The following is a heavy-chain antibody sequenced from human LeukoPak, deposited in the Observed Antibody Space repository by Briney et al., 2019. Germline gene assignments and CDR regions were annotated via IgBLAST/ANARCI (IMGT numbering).Heavy chain of an antibody. V-gene: IGHV1-8*01. CDR1: GYTFTNSD. CDR2: MNPNSGNT. J-gene: IGHJ4*02. CDR3: AGGYYDNRGYYFDF. D-gene: IGHD3-22*01. Sequence: GASVTVSCKASGYTFTNSDINWVRQATGQGLEWMGWMNPNSGNTGYAQKFQGRVTMTKNTSISTAYMELSSLRSEDTAVYYCAGGYYDNRGYYFDFWGQGTLVTVSS.